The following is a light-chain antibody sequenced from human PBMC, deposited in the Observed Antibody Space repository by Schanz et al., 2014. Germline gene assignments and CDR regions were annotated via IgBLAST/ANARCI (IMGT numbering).Light chain of an antibody. CDR1: QSVGSY. V-gene: IGKV3-11*01. CDR3: QQSYSAPLT. CDR2: GAS. J-gene: IGKJ4*01. Sequence: EIVLTQSPVTLSLSPGERATLSCRTSQSVGSYLAWYQQKPGQAPRLLIYGASSRATGIPARFSGSGSGTDFTLTISSLQPEDFATYYCQQSYSAPLTFGGGTKVEIK.